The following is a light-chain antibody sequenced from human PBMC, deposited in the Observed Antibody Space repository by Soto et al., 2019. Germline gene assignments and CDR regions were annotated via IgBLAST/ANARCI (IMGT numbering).Light chain of an antibody. V-gene: IGKV3-15*01. CDR1: QSSSSE. CDR2: GAS. CDR3: QQGHNWHLT. J-gene: IGKJ2*01. Sequence: EIVMTQSPATLSVSPGESATLSCRAIQSSSSELAWYQQKPGQPPRLLIYGASTRATGVPARFTGSGSCSYVTLTISGLQSEEFAFYYCQQGHNWHLTFDQGTRMEI.